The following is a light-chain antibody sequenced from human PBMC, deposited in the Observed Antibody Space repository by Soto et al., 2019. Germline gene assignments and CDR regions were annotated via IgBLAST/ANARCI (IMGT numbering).Light chain of an antibody. CDR2: DAS. J-gene: IGKJ1*01. CDR3: QQRPNREWT. Sequence: ELVLTQSPATLSLSPGERATLSCRSSQSFSSSLAWYQQKPGQAPMLLIDDASNRATGIPARFSGSGSGTDFTLNINSLEPEDFAVYYCQQRPNREWTFGQGTEVEIK. V-gene: IGKV3-11*01. CDR1: QSFSSS.